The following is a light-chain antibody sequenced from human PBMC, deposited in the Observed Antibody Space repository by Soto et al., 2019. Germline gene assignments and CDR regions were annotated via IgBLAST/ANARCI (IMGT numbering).Light chain of an antibody. V-gene: IGKV1-5*01. Sequence: DIQMTQSPSSLSSSVWDRFTITCRASQNIGTYLNWYQQKPGTAPRVLIYHASNLQSGVPSRFSGSGSGTEFTLTISSLQPDDFATYYCQQYNSYSFGQGTKVDI. CDR1: QNIGTY. J-gene: IGKJ1*01. CDR3: QQYNSYS. CDR2: HAS.